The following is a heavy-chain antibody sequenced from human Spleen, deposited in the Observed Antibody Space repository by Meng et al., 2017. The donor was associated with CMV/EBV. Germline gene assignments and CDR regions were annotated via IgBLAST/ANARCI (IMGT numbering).Heavy chain of an antibody. CDR1: GFTFSSYW. CDR2: VNSDGSST. Sequence: GGSLRLSCAASGFTFSSYWMHWARQAPGKGLVWVSRVNSDGSSTSYADSVKGRFTISRDNAKNTLYLQMNSLRAEDTAVYYCAREDGDRHWYFDLWGRGTLVTVSS. J-gene: IGHJ2*01. D-gene: IGHD7-27*01. V-gene: IGHV3-74*01. CDR3: AREDGDRHWYFDL.